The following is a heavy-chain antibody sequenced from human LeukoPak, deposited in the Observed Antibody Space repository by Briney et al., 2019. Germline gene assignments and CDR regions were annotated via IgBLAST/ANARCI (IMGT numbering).Heavy chain of an antibody. CDR3: ASRAFYDRSGLDF. J-gene: IGHJ4*02. CDR1: GGSIRNYY. D-gene: IGHD3-22*01. V-gene: IGHV4-59*08. Sequence: SETLSLTCSVSGGSIRNYYWTWIRQPPGKGLEWIGHVSNSGNTKYNPSLKSRVTISIDTSKKHFSLNLSSVSAADTAVYYCASRAFYDRSGLDFWGQGILVTVSS. CDR2: VSNSGNT.